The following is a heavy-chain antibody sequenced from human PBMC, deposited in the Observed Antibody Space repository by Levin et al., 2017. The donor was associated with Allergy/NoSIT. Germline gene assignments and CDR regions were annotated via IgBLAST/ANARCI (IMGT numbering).Heavy chain of an antibody. CDR3: ARQSTVAGGGGGAFDI. Sequence: GGSLRLSCKGSGYSFTSYWIGWVRQMPGKGLEWMGIIYPGDSDTRYSPSFQGQVTISADKSISTAYLQWSSLKASDTAMYYCARQSTVAGGGGGAFDIWGQGTMVTVSS. CDR1: GYSFTSYW. D-gene: IGHD4-23*01. V-gene: IGHV5-51*01. J-gene: IGHJ3*02. CDR2: IYPGDSDT.